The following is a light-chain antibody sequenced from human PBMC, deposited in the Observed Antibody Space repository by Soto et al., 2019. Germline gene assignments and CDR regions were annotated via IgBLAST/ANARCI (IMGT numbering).Light chain of an antibody. CDR3: SSYTSSSTPYV. Sequence: QPVLTQPASVSGSPGQSITISCTGTSSDVGGYNYVSWYQQHPVKAPKLMIYDVTNRPSGVSDRFSGSKSGNTASLTISGLQAEDVADYYCSSYTSSSTPYVFGTGTKLTVL. V-gene: IGLV2-14*01. CDR2: DVT. CDR1: SSDVGGYNY. J-gene: IGLJ1*01.